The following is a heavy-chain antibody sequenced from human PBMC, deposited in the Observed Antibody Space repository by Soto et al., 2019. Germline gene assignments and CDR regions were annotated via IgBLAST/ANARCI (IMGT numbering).Heavy chain of an antibody. CDR2: VYSSGTT. D-gene: IGHD2-2*01. Sequence: ETLSLTCSVSGGSINSYWWSWIRQPAGKGLEWIGRVYSSGTTDYNPSLNSRATMSVETSKNQFSLKLTSVTAADTAVYYCARDIGSYAYAEGYWGQGIQVTSPQ. CDR1: GGSINSYW. V-gene: IGHV4-4*07. J-gene: IGHJ4*02. CDR3: ARDIGSYAYAEGY.